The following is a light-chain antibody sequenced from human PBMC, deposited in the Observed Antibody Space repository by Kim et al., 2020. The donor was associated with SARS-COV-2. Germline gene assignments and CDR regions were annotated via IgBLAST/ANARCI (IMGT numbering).Light chain of an antibody. CDR1: QTVTSNY. Sequence: SPGESATLPCRASQTVTSNYLAWYQQKPGQAPRLLIYGASSRATGIPDRFSGSGSGTDFTLTISRLEPEDFAVYYCQQYGSSPATFGQGTKVDIK. V-gene: IGKV3-20*01. J-gene: IGKJ1*01. CDR2: GAS. CDR3: QQYGSSPAT.